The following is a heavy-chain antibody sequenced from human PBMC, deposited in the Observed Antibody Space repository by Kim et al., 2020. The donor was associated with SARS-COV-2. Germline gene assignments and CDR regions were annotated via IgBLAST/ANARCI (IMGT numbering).Heavy chain of an antibody. CDR1: GFTFSSYG. D-gene: IGHD3-16*02. V-gene: IGHV3-30*18. CDR3: AKDRRQAYDYVWGSYRSYYYYGMAV. Sequence: GGSLRLSCAASGFTFSSYGMHWVRQAPGKGLEWVAVISYDGSNKYYADSVKGRFTISRDNSKNTLYLQMNSLRAEETAVYYCAKDRRQAYDYVWGSYRSYYYYGMAVWGQGTTVTVSS. CDR2: ISYDGSNK. J-gene: IGHJ6*02.